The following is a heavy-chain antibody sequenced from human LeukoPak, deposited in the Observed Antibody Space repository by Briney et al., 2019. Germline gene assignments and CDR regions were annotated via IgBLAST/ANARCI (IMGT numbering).Heavy chain of an antibody. J-gene: IGHJ3*02. Sequence: ASVKVSCKASGYTFTGYYMHWERQAPGQGLEWMGWINPNSGGTNYAQKFQGRVTMTRYTSISTAYMELSRLRSDDTAVYYCATLTPYGDYPGGTPVEAFDIWGQGTMVTVSS. CDR1: GYTFTGYY. V-gene: IGHV1-2*02. D-gene: IGHD4-17*01. CDR2: INPNSGGT. CDR3: ATLTPYGDYPGGTPVEAFDI.